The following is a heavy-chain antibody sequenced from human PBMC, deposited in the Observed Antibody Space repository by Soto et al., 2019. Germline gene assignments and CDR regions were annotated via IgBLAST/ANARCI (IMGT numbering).Heavy chain of an antibody. CDR1: GGSVTSGSYY. Sequence: SETLSLTCTVSGGSVTSGSYYWSWIRQPPGKGLEWIGYIYYSGSTIYNPSLKSRLTISVDTSKNQFSLRLTSATAADTAVYCCARLEPRRFFDYWGQGPLVDVSS. J-gene: IGHJ4*02. V-gene: IGHV4-61*01. CDR2: IYYSGST. CDR3: ARLEPRRFFDY.